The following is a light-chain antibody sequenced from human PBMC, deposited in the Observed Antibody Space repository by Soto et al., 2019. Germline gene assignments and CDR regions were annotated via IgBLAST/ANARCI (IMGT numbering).Light chain of an antibody. CDR3: QQYESFPRT. V-gene: IGKV1-5*03. CDR1: QSINNW. Sequence: DIQMTQSPSTLSASVGDRVTITCRASQSINNWLAWYQQKPGQAPKLFIFKASTLESGVPSRFSGSGSGTAFTLSISSLQPDDFATYFCQQYESFPRTFGQGTKVEIK. CDR2: KAS. J-gene: IGKJ1*01.